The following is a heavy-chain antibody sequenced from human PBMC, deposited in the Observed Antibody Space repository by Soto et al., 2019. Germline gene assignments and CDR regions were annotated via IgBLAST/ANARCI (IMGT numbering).Heavy chain of an antibody. CDR2: INPSGGST. CDR3: ARDQSSSRRIAVADRFDY. D-gene: IGHD6-19*01. J-gene: IGHJ4*02. V-gene: IGHV1-46*01. Sequence: ASVKVSCKASGYTFTSYYMHWVRQAPGQGLEWMGIINPSGGSTSYAQKFQGRVTMTRDTSTSTVYMELSSLRSEDTAVYYCARDQSSSRRIAVADRFDYWGQGTLVTVSS. CDR1: GYTFTSYY.